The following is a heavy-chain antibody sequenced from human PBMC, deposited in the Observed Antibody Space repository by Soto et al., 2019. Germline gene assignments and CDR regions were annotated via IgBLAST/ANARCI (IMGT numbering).Heavy chain of an antibody. V-gene: IGHV3-23*01. CDR2: IDGSGGIT. D-gene: IGHD3-10*01. CDR1: GFTFGTTD. J-gene: IGHJ5*02. Sequence: QLLQSGEGLVQPGGSLTLSCAASGFTFGTTDMSWVRQAPGEGLEWVSTIDGSGGITYYADSVKGRFTISRDNSRNTVYLQMNSLSGDDTALYYCVKNSGWFNTWGQGALVTVTS. CDR3: VKNSGWFNT.